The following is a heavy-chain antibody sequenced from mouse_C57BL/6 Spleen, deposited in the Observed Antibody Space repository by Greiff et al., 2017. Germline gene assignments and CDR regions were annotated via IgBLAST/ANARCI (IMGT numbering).Heavy chain of an antibody. CDR3: ARGAACDYVSRGFAY. CDR2: FYPRSGNT. D-gene: IGHD2-4*01. J-gene: IGHJ3*01. Sequence: QVQLQQSGAELARPGASVKLSCKASGYTFTSYGISWVKQRTGQGLEWIGEFYPRSGNTYYNEKFKGKATLTADNSSSTAYMELRSLTSEDSAVXVCARGAACDYVSRGFAYWGQGTLVTVSA. CDR1: GYTFTSYG. V-gene: IGHV1-81*01.